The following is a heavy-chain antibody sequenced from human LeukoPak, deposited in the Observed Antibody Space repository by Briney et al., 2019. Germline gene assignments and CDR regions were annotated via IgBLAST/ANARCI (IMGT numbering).Heavy chain of an antibody. CDR3: ARIRDYVFDY. CDR1: GFIFSDYY. CDR2: ISSSGSYT. V-gene: IGHV3-11*03. D-gene: IGHD3-10*02. J-gene: IGHJ4*02. Sequence: GGSLRLSCTASGFIFSDYYMTWTRQAPGKGLEWISYISSSGSYTNYTDSVKGRFTISRDNAKSSLYLHLNSLRAEDTAVYYCARIRDYVFDYWGQGALVTVSS.